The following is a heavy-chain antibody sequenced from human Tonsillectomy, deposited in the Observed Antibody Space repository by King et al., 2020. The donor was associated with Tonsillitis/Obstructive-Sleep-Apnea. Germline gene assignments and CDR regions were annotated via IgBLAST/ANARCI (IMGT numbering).Heavy chain of an antibody. V-gene: IGHV2-5*02. CDR1: GFSLSTDGVG. J-gene: IGHJ4*02. CDR3: AHSRRGDGCSGGNCYSFGF. D-gene: IGHD2-15*01. CDR2: LFWDKDK. Sequence: ITLKESGTTLVKPAQTLTLTCTFSGFSLSTDGVGVGWIRQPPGKALEWLALLFWDKDKRYSPSLKRRLTILKGTSKNQVVLTMTNMDTVDTATYYCAHSRRGDGCSGGNCYSFGFWGQGTLVTVSS.